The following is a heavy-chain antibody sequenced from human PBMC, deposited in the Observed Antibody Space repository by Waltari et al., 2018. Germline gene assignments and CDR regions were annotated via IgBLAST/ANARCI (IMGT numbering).Heavy chain of an antibody. D-gene: IGHD6-13*01. Sequence: EVQLLESGGGLVQHGGSLRLSCAASGFTFISYAMTWVRQAPGKGLELVSSISGPALTTFYADSVKGRFSVSRDNSKNTLYLQINGLRADDTAVYYCAKAGGIAAAEFQFDFWGRGTLVTVSS. CDR3: AKAGGIAAAEFQFDF. V-gene: IGHV3-23*01. CDR1: GFTFISYA. J-gene: IGHJ4*02. CDR2: ISGPALTT.